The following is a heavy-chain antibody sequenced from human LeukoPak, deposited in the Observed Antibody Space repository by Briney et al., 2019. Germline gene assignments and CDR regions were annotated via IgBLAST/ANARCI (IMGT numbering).Heavy chain of an antibody. CDR2: ISSSSSYI. CDR3: ARDPAPRGYSGYDFYGMDV. CDR1: GFTFSSYS. V-gene: IGHV3-21*01. J-gene: IGHJ6*02. D-gene: IGHD5-12*01. Sequence: GGSLRLSCAASGFTFSSYSMNWVRQAPGKGLEWVSSISSSSSYIYYADSVKGRFTISRDNAKNSLYLQMNSLRAEDTAVYYCARDPAPRGYSGYDFYGMDVWGQGTTVTVSS.